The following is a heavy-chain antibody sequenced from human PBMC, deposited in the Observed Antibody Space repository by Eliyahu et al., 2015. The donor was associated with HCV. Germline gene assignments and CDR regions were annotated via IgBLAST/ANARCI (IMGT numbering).Heavy chain of an antibody. J-gene: IGHJ4*02. CDR1: GGSISSXY. CDR2: IYTSGST. Sequence: QVQLQESGPGLVKPSETLSLTCXVXGGSISSXYWXWXRXPAGEGLEXIGRIYTSGSTSYNPSLKGRVTMSIDTSKNQFSLKLSSVTAADTAVYYCARQYGDYYFDYWGQGTLVTVSS. CDR3: ARQYGDYYFDY. V-gene: IGHV4-4*07. D-gene: IGHD4-17*01.